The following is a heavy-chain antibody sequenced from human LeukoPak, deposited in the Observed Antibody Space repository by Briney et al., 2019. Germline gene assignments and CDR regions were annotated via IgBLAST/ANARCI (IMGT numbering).Heavy chain of an antibody. D-gene: IGHD2-15*01. CDR2: MNPNSGNT. CDR1: GYTFTNYD. CDR3: ARVSLGYCSGGTCYFQDH. J-gene: IGHJ4*02. V-gene: IGHV1-8*01. Sequence: EASVKVSCTASGYTFTNYDINWVRRATGQGLEWMGWMNPNSGNTGCAQKFQGRVTMTRSTSISTAYMELSSLTSEDTAVYYCARVSLGYCSGGTCYFQDHWGQGTLVTVSS.